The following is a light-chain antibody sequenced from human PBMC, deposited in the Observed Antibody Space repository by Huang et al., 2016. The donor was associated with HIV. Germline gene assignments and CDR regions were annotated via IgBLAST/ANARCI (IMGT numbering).Light chain of an antibody. V-gene: IGKV3-11*01. CDR2: DAS. Sequence: EIVLTQSPATLSFFPGQRVSLACRASQNINTHLAWYQQRPGQPPRLLIYDASSRVPGVAARFSGSGSGTDFTRTISSLESEDLATYYCQQRVNGLTFGGGTKV. CDR1: QNINTH. CDR3: QQRVNGLT. J-gene: IGKJ4*01.